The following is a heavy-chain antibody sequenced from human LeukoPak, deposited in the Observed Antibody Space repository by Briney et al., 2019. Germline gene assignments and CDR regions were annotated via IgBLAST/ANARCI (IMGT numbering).Heavy chain of an antibody. V-gene: IGHV3-21*01. CDR2: ISSSSSYI. D-gene: IGHD3-9*01. Sequence: GGSLRLSCAASGFTFSSYSMNWVRQAPGKGLEWVSSISSSSSYIYYADSMKGPFTTSRDNAKNSLYLKMNSLRAEAKAVYYCARDRGGYDILTGYYYYYYGMDVWGKGTTVTVSS. J-gene: IGHJ6*04. CDR1: GFTFSSYS. CDR3: ARDRGGYDILTGYYYYYYGMDV.